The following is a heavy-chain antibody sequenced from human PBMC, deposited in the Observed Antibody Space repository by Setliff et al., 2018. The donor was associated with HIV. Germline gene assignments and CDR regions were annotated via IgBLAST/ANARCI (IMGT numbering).Heavy chain of an antibody. D-gene: IGHD6-13*01. Sequence: SETLSLTCTVSGSSISSNYYWAWIRQAPGKGLEWIGCIDASANTYYIPSLKSRATISIDTSKNQLSLKLRSVTAAVTAVYYCARIGSGWSVGWFDPWGQGTLVTVSS. CDR3: ARIGSGWSVGWFDP. J-gene: IGHJ5*02. CDR2: IDASANT. CDR1: GSSISSNYY. V-gene: IGHV4-38-2*02.